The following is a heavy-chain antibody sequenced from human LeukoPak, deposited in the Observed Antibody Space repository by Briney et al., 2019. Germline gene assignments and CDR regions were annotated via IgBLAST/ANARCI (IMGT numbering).Heavy chain of an antibody. J-gene: IGHJ3*02. CDR1: GGSISSGGYY. CDR3: ASDRTPSTVVTIYAFDI. Sequence: SETLSLTCTVSGGSISSGGYYWSWIRQHPGKGLEWIGNIYYSGSTYYNPSLKSRVTISVDTSKNQFSLKLGSVTAADTAVYYCASDRTPSTVVTIYAFDIWGQGTMVTVSS. CDR2: IYYSGST. D-gene: IGHD4-23*01. V-gene: IGHV4-31*03.